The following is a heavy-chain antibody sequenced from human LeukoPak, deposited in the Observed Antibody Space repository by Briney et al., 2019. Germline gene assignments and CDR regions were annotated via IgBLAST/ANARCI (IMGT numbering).Heavy chain of an antibody. CDR2: IGPTGSDR. CDR3: ATETNGRHYDY. V-gene: IGHV3-21*06. D-gene: IGHD1-14*01. J-gene: IGHJ4*02. Sequence: GGSLRLSCTASGLTFSTSGFNWVRQAPGKGLEWVASIGPTGSDRYHADSIKGRFTISRDNANNFLYLQMNSLRAEDTAVYYCATETNGRHYDYWSQGTLLTVSS. CDR1: GLTFSTSG.